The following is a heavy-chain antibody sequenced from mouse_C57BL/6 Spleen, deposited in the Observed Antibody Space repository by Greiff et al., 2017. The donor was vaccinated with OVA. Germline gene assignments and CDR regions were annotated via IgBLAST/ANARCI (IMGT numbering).Heavy chain of an antibody. CDR2: INPDSSTI. Sequence: EAGGVDFSRYWMSWVRRAPGKGLEWIGEINPDSSTINYAPSLKDKFIISRDNAKNTLYLQMSKVRSEDTALYYCARAITTVVAKDWYFDVWGTGTTVTVSS. D-gene: IGHD1-1*01. V-gene: IGHV4-1*01. CDR3: ARAITTVVAKDWYFDV. CDR1: GVDFSRYW. J-gene: IGHJ1*03.